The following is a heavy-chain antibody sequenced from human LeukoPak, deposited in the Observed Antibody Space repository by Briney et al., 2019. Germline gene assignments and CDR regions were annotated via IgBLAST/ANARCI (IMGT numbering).Heavy chain of an antibody. J-gene: IGHJ4*02. Sequence: SETLSLTCTVSGGSISSYYWSWIRQPAGKGLEWIGRIYTSGSTNYNPSLKSRVTISVDKSKNQFSLKLSSATAADTAVYYCAREDLAAAGFDYWGQGTLVTVSS. CDR3: AREDLAAAGFDY. CDR2: IYTSGST. CDR1: GGSISSYY. V-gene: IGHV4-4*07. D-gene: IGHD6-13*01.